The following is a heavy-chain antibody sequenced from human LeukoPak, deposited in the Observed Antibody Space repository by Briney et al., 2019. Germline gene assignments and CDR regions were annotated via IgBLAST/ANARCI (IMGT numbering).Heavy chain of an antibody. CDR3: ARFPRY. J-gene: IGHJ4*02. Sequence: GGSLRLSCAASGFTFNNYVMNWVRQAPGKGLEWVSVIYSGGSTYYADSVKGRFTISRDNSKNTLYLQMNSLRAEDTAVYYCARFPRYWGQGTLVTVSS. V-gene: IGHV3-53*01. CDR1: GFTFNNYV. CDR2: IYSGGST.